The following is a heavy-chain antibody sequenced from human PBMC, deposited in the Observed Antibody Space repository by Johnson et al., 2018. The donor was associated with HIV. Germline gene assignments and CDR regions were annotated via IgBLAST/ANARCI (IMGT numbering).Heavy chain of an antibody. CDR2: IWYDGNNK. Sequence: QVQLIESGGGVVQPGESLRLSCKTSGFSFSNYGMHWVRQAPGKGLEWVAVIWYDGNNKYYADSVKGRFTISRDNAKNTLSLQMNSLTEDDTAIYYCAKGDYYDSRGAFDIWGPGTMVTVSS. D-gene: IGHD3-22*01. J-gene: IGHJ3*02. CDR1: GFSFSNYG. CDR3: AKGDYYDSRGAFDI. V-gene: IGHV3-33*06.